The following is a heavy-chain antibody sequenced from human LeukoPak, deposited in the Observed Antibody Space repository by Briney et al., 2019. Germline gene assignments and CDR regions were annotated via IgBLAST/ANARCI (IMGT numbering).Heavy chain of an antibody. CDR1: GYTFSNYW. Sequence: GGSLRLSCAASGYTFSNYWMSWVRQAPGKGLEWVANIKQDGSEKYYVDSVKGRFTISRDNAKNSLYLQMNSLRAEDTAVYYCARDHGRYCSGGSCYFGGFFEYWGQGTLGTVSS. CDR3: ARDHGRYCSGGSCYFGGFFEY. V-gene: IGHV3-7*03. D-gene: IGHD2-15*01. J-gene: IGHJ4*02. CDR2: IKQDGSEK.